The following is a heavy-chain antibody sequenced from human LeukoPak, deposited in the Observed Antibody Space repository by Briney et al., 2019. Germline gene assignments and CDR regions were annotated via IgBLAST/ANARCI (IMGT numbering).Heavy chain of an antibody. CDR1: SGSMNNHY. CDR2: IYYSGST. J-gene: IGHJ2*01. Sequence: SETLSLTCTVSSGSMNNHYWSWIRQPPGKGLEWVGYIYYSGSTNYNPSLKSRVTISVDTSKNQFSLSLNSVTAADTAVYFCARYILTVTRYWYFDLWGRGTLVTVSS. V-gene: IGHV4-59*08. CDR3: ARYILTVTRYWYFDL. D-gene: IGHD3-9*01.